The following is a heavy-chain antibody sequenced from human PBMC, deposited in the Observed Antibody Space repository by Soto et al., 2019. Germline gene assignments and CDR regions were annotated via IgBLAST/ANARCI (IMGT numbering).Heavy chain of an antibody. J-gene: IGHJ4*02. Sequence: QVQLQESGPGLVKPSQTLSLTCTVSGGSISSGGYYWSWIRQHPGKGLEWIGYIYYSGSTYYNPSLKSRVTISVDTSKNQFSLKLSSATAADTAVYFCARGSIKGYYSDYWGQGTLVTVSS. CDR2: IYYSGST. CDR1: GGSISSGGYY. CDR3: ARGSIKGYYSDY. D-gene: IGHD3-22*01. V-gene: IGHV4-31*03.